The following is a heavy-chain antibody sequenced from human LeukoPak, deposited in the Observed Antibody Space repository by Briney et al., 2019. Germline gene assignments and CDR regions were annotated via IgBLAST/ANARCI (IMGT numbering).Heavy chain of an antibody. CDR1: GYSISSGYY. Sequence: SETLSLTCAVSGYSISSGYYWGWIRQPPGKGLEWIGSIYHSGSTYYNPSLKSRVTISVDTSKDQFSLKPSSVTAADTAVYYCARRLNWFDPWGQGTLVTVSS. CDR3: ARRLNWFDP. J-gene: IGHJ5*02. V-gene: IGHV4-38-2*01. CDR2: IYHSGST.